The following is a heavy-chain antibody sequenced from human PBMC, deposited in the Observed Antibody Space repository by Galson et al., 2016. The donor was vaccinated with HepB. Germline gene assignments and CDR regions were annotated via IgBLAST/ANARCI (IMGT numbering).Heavy chain of an antibody. Sequence: SVKVSCKASGYIFSDHAIHWVRQAPGQGLEWMGWITTANGDTIYSQRFQGRVSITRATSASTVYLDLSSLKSEDTGVYFCARNPLDIIARYGMDVWGQGTTVPVSS. CDR1: GYIFSDHA. D-gene: IGHD2-2*03. CDR2: ITTANGDT. CDR3: ARNPLDIIARYGMDV. V-gene: IGHV1-3*04. J-gene: IGHJ6*02.